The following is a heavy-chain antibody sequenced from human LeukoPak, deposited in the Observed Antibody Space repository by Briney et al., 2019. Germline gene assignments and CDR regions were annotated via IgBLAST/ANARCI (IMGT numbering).Heavy chain of an antibody. V-gene: IGHV1-69*05. D-gene: IGHD2-2*02. CDR1: GYTFTSYG. CDR3: AREDIVVVPAAINYYYYYMDV. CDR2: IIPIFGTA. J-gene: IGHJ6*03. Sequence: SVKVSCKASGYTFTSYGISWVRQAPGQGLEWMGRIIPIFGTANYAQKFQGRVTITTDESTSTAYMELSSLRSEDTAVYYCAREDIVVVPAAINYYYYYMDVWGKGTTVTVSS.